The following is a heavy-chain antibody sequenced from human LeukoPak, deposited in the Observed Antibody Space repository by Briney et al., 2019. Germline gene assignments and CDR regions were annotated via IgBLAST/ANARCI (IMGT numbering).Heavy chain of an antibody. Sequence: ASVKVSCKASGYTFTSYYMHWVRQAPGQGLEWMGWINPNSGGTNYAQKFQGWVTMTRDTSISTAYMELSSLRSEDTAVYYCARANGVWNPIVVVVAANGFDLWGRGTLVTVSS. CDR1: GYTFTSYY. J-gene: IGHJ2*01. CDR2: INPNSGGT. D-gene: IGHD2-15*01. CDR3: ARANGVWNPIVVVVAANGFDL. V-gene: IGHV1-2*04.